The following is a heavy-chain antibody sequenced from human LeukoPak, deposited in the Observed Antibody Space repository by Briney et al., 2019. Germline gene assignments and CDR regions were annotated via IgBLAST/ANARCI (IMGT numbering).Heavy chain of an antibody. V-gene: IGHV4-59*12. CDR3: ARDVGNYDFWSGYSLLDYYYMDV. J-gene: IGHJ6*03. Sequence: SETLSLTCTVSGGHISTYYWSWIRQAPGKGLEWIGYIYYSGSTSYNPSLKSRVTISVDTSKNQFSLKLSSVTAADTAVYYCARDVGNYDFWSGYSLLDYYYMDVWGKGTTVTVSS. CDR1: GGHISTYY. CDR2: IYYSGST. D-gene: IGHD3-3*01.